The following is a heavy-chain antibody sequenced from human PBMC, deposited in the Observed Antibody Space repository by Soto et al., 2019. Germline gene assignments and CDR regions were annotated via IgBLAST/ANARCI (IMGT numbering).Heavy chain of an antibody. V-gene: IGHV4-59*01. CDR2: IYYSGST. CDR3: ARGDWYSGSHGDY. CDR1: GGSISSYY. J-gene: IGHJ4*02. D-gene: IGHD1-26*01. Sequence: SETLSLTCTVSGGSISSYYWSWIRQPPGKGLEWIGYIYYSGSTNYNPSLKSRVTISVDTSKNQFSLKLSSVTAADTAVYYCARGDWYSGSHGDYWGQGTLVTVSS.